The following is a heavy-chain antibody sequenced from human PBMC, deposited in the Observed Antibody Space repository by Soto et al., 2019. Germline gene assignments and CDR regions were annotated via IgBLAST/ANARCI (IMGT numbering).Heavy chain of an antibody. Sequence: PGGSLRLSCAASGFTLSSFGMHWVRQAPGKGPEWVSAISGSGGSTYYADSVKGRFTISRDNSKNTLYLQMNSLRAEDTAVYYRAKDPRSGYGMDVWGQGTTVTV. J-gene: IGHJ6*02. CDR2: ISGSGGST. CDR1: GFTLSSFG. V-gene: IGHV3-23*01. D-gene: IGHD3-3*01. CDR3: AKDPRSGYGMDV.